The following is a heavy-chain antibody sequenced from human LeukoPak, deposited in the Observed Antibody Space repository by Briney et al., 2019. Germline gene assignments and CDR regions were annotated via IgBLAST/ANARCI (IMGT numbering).Heavy chain of an antibody. J-gene: IGHJ4*02. CDR3: ARGRNYYDSSGYYYFDY. Sequence: SETLSLTCAVYGESFSDYYWSWIRQPPGKGLEWIGEINHSGSTNYNPSLKSRVTISVDTSKNQFSLRLSSVTAADTAVYYCARGRNYYDSSGYYYFDYWGQGTLVTVSS. V-gene: IGHV4-34*01. CDR2: INHSGST. CDR1: GESFSDYY. D-gene: IGHD3-22*01.